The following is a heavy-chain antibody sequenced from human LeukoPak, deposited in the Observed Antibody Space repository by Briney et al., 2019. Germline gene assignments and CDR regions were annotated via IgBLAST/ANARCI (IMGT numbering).Heavy chain of an antibody. Sequence: ASVKVSCEASGYKFTSYGINWVRQPPGQGLEWMGWINSYNGNTNYAQKFQGRVTMTTDTSTSTAYMELRSLISDDTAVYYCAREGDSFDYWGQGTLVTVSS. V-gene: IGHV1-18*01. CDR2: INSYNGNT. CDR3: AREGDSFDY. CDR1: GYKFTSYG. J-gene: IGHJ4*02.